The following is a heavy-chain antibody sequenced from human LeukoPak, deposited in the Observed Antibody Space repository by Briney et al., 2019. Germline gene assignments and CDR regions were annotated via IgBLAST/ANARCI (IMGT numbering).Heavy chain of an antibody. CDR2: FDPEDGET. J-gene: IGHJ6*03. CDR3: ATDSREGYYMDV. Sequence: ASVKVSCKVSGYTLTELSMHWVRQAPGKGLEWMGGFDPEDGETIYAQKFQGRVTMTEDTSTDTAYMELSSLRSEDTAVYYCATDSREGYYMDVWGKGTTVTVSS. CDR1: GYTLTELS. V-gene: IGHV1-24*01.